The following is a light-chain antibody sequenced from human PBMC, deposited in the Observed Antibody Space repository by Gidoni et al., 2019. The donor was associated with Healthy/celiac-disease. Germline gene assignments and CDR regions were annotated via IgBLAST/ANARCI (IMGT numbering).Light chain of an antibody. J-gene: IGKJ2*01. CDR3: QQYNNWPPMYX. CDR2: GAS. V-gene: IGKV3-15*01. CDR1: QSVSSN. Sequence: EIVMTQSPATLSVSPGERATLSCRASQSVSSNLAWYQQKPGQAPRLLIYGASTRATGIPARFSGSGSGTEFTLTISSLQSEDFAVYYCQQYNNWPPMYXFXQGTKLEIK.